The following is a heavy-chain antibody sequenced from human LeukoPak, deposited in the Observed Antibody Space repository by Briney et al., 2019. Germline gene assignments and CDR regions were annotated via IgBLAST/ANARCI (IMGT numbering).Heavy chain of an antibody. CDR3: AKELYYVYFF. D-gene: IGHD5-12*01. V-gene: IGHV3-9*01. Sequence: GRSLRLSCAASGFNFDVYAMHGVGPAPGKGVEGVSDISWNSGSIGYADSVRRRFTISRDNAKNSLYLQMNSLRAEDTALYYCAKELYYVYFFWGQGTLVTVSS. CDR1: GFNFDVYA. CDR2: ISWNSGSI. J-gene: IGHJ4*02.